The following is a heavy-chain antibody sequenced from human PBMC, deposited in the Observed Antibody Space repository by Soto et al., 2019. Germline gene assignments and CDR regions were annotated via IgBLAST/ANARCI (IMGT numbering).Heavy chain of an antibody. D-gene: IGHD2-2*01. CDR2: INAGNGNT. CDR1: GYTFTNYD. J-gene: IGHJ3*02. V-gene: IGHV1-3*01. CDR3: TRSCRSTSCYANAYDI. Sequence: ASVKVSCKASGYTFTNYDMHWVGQAPGQRLEWMGWINAGNGNTKYSQKFQGRVTITRDTSASTAYMELSSLRSEDTTVYYCTRSCRSTSCYANAYDIWG.